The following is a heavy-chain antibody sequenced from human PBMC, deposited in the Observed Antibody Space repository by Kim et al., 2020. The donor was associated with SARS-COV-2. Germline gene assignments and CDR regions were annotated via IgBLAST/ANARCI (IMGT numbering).Heavy chain of an antibody. V-gene: IGHV4-39*07. D-gene: IGHD6-19*01. J-gene: IGHJ3*02. Sequence: SETLSLTCTVSGGSISSSSYYWGWIRQPPGKGLEWIGSIYYSGSTYYNPSLKSRVTISVDTSKNQFSLKLSSVTAADTAVYYCARDVDDSSGLADGAFDIWGQGTMVTVSS. CDR3: ARDVDDSSGLADGAFDI. CDR2: IYYSGST. CDR1: GGSISSSSYY.